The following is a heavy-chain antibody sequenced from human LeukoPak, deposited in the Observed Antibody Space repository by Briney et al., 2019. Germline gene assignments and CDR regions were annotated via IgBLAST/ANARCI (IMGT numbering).Heavy chain of an antibody. V-gene: IGHV3-9*01. CDR2: ISWNSGSI. D-gene: IGHD3-22*01. Sequence: GRSLRLSCAASGFTFDDYAMHWVRQAPGKGLEWVSGISWNSGSIGYADSVKGRFTISRDNAKNSLYLQMNSLRAEDTALYYCAKDMTPDYYDSSGQGFDYWGQGTLVTVSS. CDR1: GFTFDDYA. CDR3: AKDMTPDYYDSSGQGFDY. J-gene: IGHJ4*02.